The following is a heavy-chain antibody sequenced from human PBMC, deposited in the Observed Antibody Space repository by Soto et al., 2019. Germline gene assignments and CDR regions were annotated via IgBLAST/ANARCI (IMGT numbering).Heavy chain of an antibody. J-gene: IGHJ3*01. V-gene: IGHV3-33*03. CDR3: VRDKAEGPNAFER. D-gene: IGHD4-17*01. CDR2: ILSHGGSQ. CDR1: GFNFPEYG. Sequence: QVQFVESGGGVVQPGQSLTLSCAASGFNFPEYGMHWVRPPPGKGREWVALILSHGGSQWYRDSVRGRFYISRDNSKNTLKRQMDIVRVEYAAVYFCVRDKAEGPNAFERLGQGLTVTVSS.